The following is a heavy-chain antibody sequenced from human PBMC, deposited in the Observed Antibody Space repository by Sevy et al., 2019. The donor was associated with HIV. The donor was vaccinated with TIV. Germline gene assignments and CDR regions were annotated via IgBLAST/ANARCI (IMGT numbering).Heavy chain of an antibody. Sequence: ASVKVSCKASGYSYTTYGISWVRRAPGQGLEWMGWISPSSGNTDFAREFQGRITLTTETSTSTAYMELRSLTSDDTAVYYCARVGNLNWVPFDYWGQGTLVTVSS. CDR1: GYSYTTYG. CDR3: ARVGNLNWVPFDY. D-gene: IGHD7-27*01. CDR2: ISPSSGNT. J-gene: IGHJ4*02. V-gene: IGHV1-18*01.